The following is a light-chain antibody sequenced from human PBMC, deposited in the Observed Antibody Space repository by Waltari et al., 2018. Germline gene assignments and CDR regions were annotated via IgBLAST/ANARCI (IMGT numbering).Light chain of an antibody. CDR1: GVGDQP. V-gene: IGLV3-1*01. CDR2: QND. Sequence: SFELNQAPSVSVSPGQTATISCSGDGVGDQPICWFQQKPGQSPILVMFQNDRRPSGVPERFSGSRSGDTATLTISGTQAMDEADYYCHAWDKTRGVFGGGTKVSVL. CDR3: HAWDKTRGV. J-gene: IGLJ1*01.